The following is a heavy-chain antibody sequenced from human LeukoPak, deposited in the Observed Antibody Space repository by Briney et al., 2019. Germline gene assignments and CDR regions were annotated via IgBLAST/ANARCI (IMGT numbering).Heavy chain of an antibody. CDR1: GFTVSNFA. J-gene: IGHJ4*02. CDR3: AKLPGGSCCLPADY. V-gene: IGHV3-23*01. Sequence: GGSLRLSCAASGFTVSNFAMSWVRLAPGKGLEWVSVISGSGDSTYYADSVKGRFTISRDNSKNSLYLQLNSLGDEDTAVYYCAKLPGGSCCLPADYWGQGTLVTVSS. D-gene: IGHD2-15*01. CDR2: ISGSGDST.